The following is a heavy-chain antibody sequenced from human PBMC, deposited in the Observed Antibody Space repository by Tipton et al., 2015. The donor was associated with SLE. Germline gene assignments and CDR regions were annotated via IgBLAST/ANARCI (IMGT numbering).Heavy chain of an antibody. D-gene: IGHD3-10*01. V-gene: IGHV4-59*01. CDR3: ARELEYYYGSGSYSYWYFDL. J-gene: IGHJ2*01. Sequence: TLSLTCTVSGGSISSYYWSWIRQPPGKGLEWIGYIYYSGSTNYNPTLKSRVTMSVDTSKNQFSLKLNSVTAADTAVYYCARELEYYYGSGSYSYWYFDLWGRGTLVTVSS. CDR1: GGSISSYY. CDR2: IYYSGST.